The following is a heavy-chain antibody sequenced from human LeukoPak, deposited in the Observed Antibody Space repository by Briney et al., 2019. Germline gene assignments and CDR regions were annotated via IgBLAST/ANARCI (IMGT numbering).Heavy chain of an antibody. CDR1: GFTFDDYA. CDR2: ISWNSGSI. V-gene: IGHV3-9*03. Sequence: PGGSLRLSCAASGFTFDDYAMHWVRQAPGKGLEWVSGISWNSGSIGYADSVKGRFTISRDNAKNSLYLQMNSLRAEGMALYYCAKEYCSSTSCYRDAFDIWGQGTMVTVSS. D-gene: IGHD2-2*01. J-gene: IGHJ3*02. CDR3: AKEYCSSTSCYRDAFDI.